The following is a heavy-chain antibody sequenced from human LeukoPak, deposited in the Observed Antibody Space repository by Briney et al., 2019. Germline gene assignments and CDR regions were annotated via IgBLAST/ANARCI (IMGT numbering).Heavy chain of an antibody. CDR2: ISGGGGST. V-gene: IGHV3-23*01. CDR1: GFTFSSYA. D-gene: IGHD3-10*01. Sequence: PGGSLRLSCAASGFTFSSYAMTWVRQAPWKGLEWVSGISGGGGSTYYADSVKGRFTISRDNSKNTIYLQMNNLGVEDTPVYYCAKGHRIRGLITFDYWGQGTLVTVSS. CDR3: AKGHRIRGLITFDY. J-gene: IGHJ4*02.